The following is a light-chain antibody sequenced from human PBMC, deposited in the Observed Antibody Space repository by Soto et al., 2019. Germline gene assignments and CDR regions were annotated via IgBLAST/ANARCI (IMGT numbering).Light chain of an antibody. CDR1: QSVSSSY. V-gene: IGKV3-20*01. Sequence: EIVLTQSPGTLSLSPGERATLSCRASQSVSSSYLAWYQQKPGQAPRLLIYGASSRATGIPDRFSGSGYGTDFSFTISRLEPEEFALYYCQQYGSSLSTFGQGTRLEI. CDR3: QQYGSSLST. J-gene: IGKJ5*01. CDR2: GAS.